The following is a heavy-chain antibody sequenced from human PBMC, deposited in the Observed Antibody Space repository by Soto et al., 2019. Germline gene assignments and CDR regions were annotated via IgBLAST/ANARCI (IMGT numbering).Heavy chain of an antibody. J-gene: IGHJ4*02. CDR3: AKDHRSSGSGSYSEFDY. V-gene: IGHV3-30-3*01. CDR1: GFSFSDYP. D-gene: IGHD3-10*01. CDR2: ISSDGNKI. Sequence: PGGSLRLSCAGSGFSFSDYPMHWVRQAPGKGLDWVAVISSDGNKIYYADSVRGRFTISRDSSKNTLYLQMNSLRAEDTAVYYCAKDHRSSGSGSYSEFDYWGQGTLVTVSS.